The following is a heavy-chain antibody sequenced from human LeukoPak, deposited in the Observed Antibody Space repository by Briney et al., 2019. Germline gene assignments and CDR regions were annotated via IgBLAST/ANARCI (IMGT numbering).Heavy chain of an antibody. V-gene: IGHV1-18*01. Sequence: ASVKVSCKASSYTFTRYGISWVRQAPGQGLEWMGWISGSNGNTNYAQKFQGRVTITRNTSISTAYMELSSLRSEDTAVYYCARDVGGLYYYMDVWGKGTTVTVSS. CDR1: SYTFTRYG. CDR3: ARDVGGLYYYMDV. D-gene: IGHD3-16*01. J-gene: IGHJ6*03. CDR2: ISGSNGNT.